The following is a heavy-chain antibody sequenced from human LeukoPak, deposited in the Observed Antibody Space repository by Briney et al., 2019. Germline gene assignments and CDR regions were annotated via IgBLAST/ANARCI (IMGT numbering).Heavy chain of an antibody. V-gene: IGHV4-38-2*02. CDR3: ARDFPLLSNNYFGMDV. CDR1: GYSINNGYH. D-gene: IGHD2/OR15-2a*01. Sequence: SETLSLTCVVSGYSINNGYHWGWIRPPPGKGLEWIASIYFTDSTYYNPSLKSRVTMSVDTSKNQFSLKLTSVTAADTAIYYCARDFPLLSNNYFGMDVWGKGTMVTVSS. J-gene: IGHJ6*04. CDR2: IYFTDST.